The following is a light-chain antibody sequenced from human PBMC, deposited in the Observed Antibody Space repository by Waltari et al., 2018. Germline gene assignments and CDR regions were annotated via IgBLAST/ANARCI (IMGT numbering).Light chain of an antibody. CDR3: QQSHSPPFT. J-gene: IGKJ3*01. V-gene: IGKV1-39*01. CDR2: AAS. CDR1: QSVTTS. Sequence: MTQSPATLAASLGDRVTITCRPSQSVTTSLNWYQQKSGEPPKLLISAASSFQSGVPSRFSGSGSGTDFTLTITHLQPEDVATYFCQQSHSPPFTFGPGTKV.